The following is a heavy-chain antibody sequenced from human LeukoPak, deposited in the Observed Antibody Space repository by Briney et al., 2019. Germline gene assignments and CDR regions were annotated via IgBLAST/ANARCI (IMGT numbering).Heavy chain of an antibody. J-gene: IGHJ4*02. CDR2: VYYSGCT. D-gene: IGHD2-15*01. CDR3: ATQAAGGPLDY. V-gene: IGHV4-39*01. Sequence: SETLSLTCTVSGASISSSTYYWGWIRQPPGKGLEWIGTVYYSGCTSYYPSLKSRVTISVDTSKNQFSLKLTSVTAADTAVYYCATQAAGGPLDYWGQGTLVTVSS. CDR1: GASISSSTYY.